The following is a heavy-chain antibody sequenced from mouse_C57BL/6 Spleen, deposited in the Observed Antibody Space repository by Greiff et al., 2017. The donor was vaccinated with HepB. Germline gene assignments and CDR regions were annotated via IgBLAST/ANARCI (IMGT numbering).Heavy chain of an antibody. V-gene: IGHV1-81*01. D-gene: IGHD1-1*01. Sequence: VKLQESGAELARPGASVKLSCKASGYTFTSYGISWVKQRTGQGLEWIGEIYPRSGNTYYNEKFKGKATLTADKSSSTAYMELRSLTSEDSAVYFCARGDYYGSSYVRWYFDVWGTGTTVTVSS. CDR3: ARGDYYGSSYVRWYFDV. CDR1: GYTFTSYG. CDR2: IYPRSGNT. J-gene: IGHJ1*03.